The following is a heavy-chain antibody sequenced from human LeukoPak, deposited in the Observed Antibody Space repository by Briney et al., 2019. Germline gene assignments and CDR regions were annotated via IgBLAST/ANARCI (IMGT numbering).Heavy chain of an antibody. CDR3: ARECSSTSCIFDN. D-gene: IGHD2-2*01. CDR2: SYSSGST. V-gene: IGHV4-39*07. CDR1: GGSISRTSYY. Sequence: SETLSLTCTVSGGSISRTSYYWGRIRQPPGKGLEWIGSSYSSGSTYYNPSLKSRVTISVDTSKNQFSLKLNSVTAAADTAVYYCARECSSTSCIFDNWGQGTLVTVSS. J-gene: IGHJ4*02.